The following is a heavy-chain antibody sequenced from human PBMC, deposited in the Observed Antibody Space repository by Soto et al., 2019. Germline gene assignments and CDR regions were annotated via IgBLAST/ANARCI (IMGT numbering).Heavy chain of an antibody. V-gene: IGHV3-53*05. Sequence: EVQVVEIGGSLIQPGGSLRLSCEVSGFTVSSENVNWVRQAPGKGLEWVSVIYSGGSTSYADSVKGRFTISRDNSKNTFHFQMNSLTADDTAVYYCARGRWYGMDVWGQGTTVIVSS. J-gene: IGHJ6*02. CDR2: IYSGGST. D-gene: IGHD2-15*01. CDR1: GFTVSSEN. CDR3: ARGRWYGMDV.